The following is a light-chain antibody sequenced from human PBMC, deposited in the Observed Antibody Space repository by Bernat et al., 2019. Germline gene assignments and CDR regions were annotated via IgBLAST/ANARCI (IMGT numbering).Light chain of an antibody. CDR2: GTS. CDR3: LQNSNWPLT. J-gene: IGKJ4*01. Sequence: GERATLSCMASQSVSSKLAWYQQKPGQPPRLLIYGTSSRATGIPDRFICSGSVTEFTLTIRSLEPEDVGVYFCLQNSNWPLTFGGGNKVEIK. V-gene: IGKV3D-15*01. CDR1: QSVSSK.